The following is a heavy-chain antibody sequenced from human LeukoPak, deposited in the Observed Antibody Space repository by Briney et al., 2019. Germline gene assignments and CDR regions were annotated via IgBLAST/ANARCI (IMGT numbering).Heavy chain of an antibody. V-gene: IGHV1-18*01. D-gene: IGHD5-12*01. Sequence: ASVKVPCKASGYTFTSYGISWVRQAPGQGLEWMGWISAYNGNTNYAQKLQGRVTMTTDTSTSTAYMELRSLRSDDTAVYYCARDYVVFLGSGGNDLDYWGQGTLVTVSS. CDR3: ARDYVVFLGSGGNDLDY. J-gene: IGHJ4*02. CDR1: GYTFTSYG. CDR2: ISAYNGNT.